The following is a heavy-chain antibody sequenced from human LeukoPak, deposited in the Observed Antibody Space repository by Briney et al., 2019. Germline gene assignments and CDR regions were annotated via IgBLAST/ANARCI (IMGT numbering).Heavy chain of an antibody. V-gene: IGHV4-34*01. J-gene: IGHJ6*03. CDR2: INHSGST. D-gene: IGHD2-8*01. CDR3: ARSKVQECTNGVCYRKNYYYMDV. CDR1: GGSFSGYC. Sequence: PSETLSLTXAVYGGSFSGYCWSWIRQPPGKGMEWIGEINHSGSTNYNPSLKSRVTISVDTSKNQFSLKLSSVTAADTAVYYCARSKVQECTNGVCYRKNYYYMDVWGKGTTVTVSS.